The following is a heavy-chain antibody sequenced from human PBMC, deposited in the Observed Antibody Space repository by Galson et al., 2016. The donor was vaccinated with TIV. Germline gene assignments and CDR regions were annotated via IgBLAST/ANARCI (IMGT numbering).Heavy chain of an antibody. Sequence: SLRLSCAASGVSFSIHGMSWVRQAPGKGLEWVATISSTGTETYYPHSVKGRFTISRDTSKSTVYLQWNSLRGEDTAIYYCTTDPPILRWGQGTLVTLSS. CDR2: ISSTGTET. CDR3: TTDPPILR. CDR1: GVSFSIHG. V-gene: IGHV3-23*01. D-gene: IGHD3-3*01. J-gene: IGHJ4*02.